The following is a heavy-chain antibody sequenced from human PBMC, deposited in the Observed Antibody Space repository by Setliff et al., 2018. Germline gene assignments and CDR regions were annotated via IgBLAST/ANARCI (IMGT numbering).Heavy chain of an antibody. D-gene: IGHD3-10*01. J-gene: IGHJ5*02. Sequence: PGESLKISCKGSGYSFSTCWIGWVRQMPGKGLEWMGIIYPGDSITRYSPSFHGQVTISVDKSSNTAYLRWSSLRASDTAIYYCARHPYYYGSGTYLDNNNRWFDPWGQGTLGAVSS. CDR2: IYPGDSIT. V-gene: IGHV5-51*01. CDR1: GYSFSTCW. CDR3: ARHPYYYGSGTYLDNNNRWFDP.